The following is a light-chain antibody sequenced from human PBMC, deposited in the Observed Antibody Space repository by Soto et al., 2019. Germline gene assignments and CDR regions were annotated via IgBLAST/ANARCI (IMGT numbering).Light chain of an antibody. CDR3: LHYKDWPRWT. CDR1: QTVGNT. J-gene: IGKJ1*01. CDR2: GTS. V-gene: IGKV3-15*01. Sequence: EIVLTQSPATLSVSPGERATLSCRASQTVGNTFAWYQQQPGQTPRLLIYGTSTTATGITARFSGSGSGTEFTLIIDRLQSEDFAVDYCLHYKDWPRWTFGQGTKVEVK.